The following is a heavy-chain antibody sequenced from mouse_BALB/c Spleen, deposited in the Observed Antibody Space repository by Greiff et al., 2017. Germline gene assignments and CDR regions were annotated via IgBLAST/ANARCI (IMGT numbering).Heavy chain of an antibody. CDR3: VRDRDYYGSSFYAMDY. CDR1: GFSLTSYD. Sequence: VQLQQSGPGLVAPSQSLSITCTVSGFSLTSYDISWIRQPPGKGLEWLGVIWTGGGTNYNSAFMSRLSISKDNSKSQVFLKMNSLQTDDTAIYYCVRDRDYYGSSFYAMDYWGQGTSVTVSS. V-gene: IGHV2-9-2*01. D-gene: IGHD1-1*01. CDR2: IWTGGGT. J-gene: IGHJ4*01.